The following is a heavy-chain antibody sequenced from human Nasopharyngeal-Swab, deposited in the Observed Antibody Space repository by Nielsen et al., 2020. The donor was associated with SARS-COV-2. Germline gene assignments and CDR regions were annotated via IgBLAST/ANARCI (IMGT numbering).Heavy chain of an antibody. J-gene: IGHJ6*02. V-gene: IGHV5-51*01. CDR2: IYGGDSNT. D-gene: IGHD2-15*01. CDR3: ARHLFPRGDYYGMDV. Sequence: KVYCRGSGDSFNSYWIGGGRKMPGKRLEWMGIIYGGDSNTRYSPSFQGQVTISADKSITTAYLQWSSLKASDTAIYYCARHLFPRGDYYGMDVWGQGTTVTVSS. CDR1: GDSFNSYW.